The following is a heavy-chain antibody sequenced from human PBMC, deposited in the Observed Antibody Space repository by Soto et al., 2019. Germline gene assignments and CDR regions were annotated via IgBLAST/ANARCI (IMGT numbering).Heavy chain of an antibody. V-gene: IGHV3-74*01. CDR1: GFTFTNYW. CDR3: TTVFEH. J-gene: IGHJ1*01. D-gene: IGHD1-20*01. CDR2: IDGVGTGT. Sequence: EVQLVQSGGGSVQPGGSLRLSCAASGFTFTNYWMHWVRQVPGKGLVWVSRIDGVGTGTSYSDSVRGRCTISRDNAANSLYLQMNSLRTEDTDVYDCTTVFEHWGQATLVTVSS.